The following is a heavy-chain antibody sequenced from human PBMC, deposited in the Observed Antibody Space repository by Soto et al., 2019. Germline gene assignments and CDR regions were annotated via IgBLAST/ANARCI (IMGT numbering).Heavy chain of an antibody. V-gene: IGHV3-21*06. CDR3: ARKSSSDGTGYDYFDY. Sequence: EVQLVESVGGLVEPGGSLRLSCAPSGFSFSSSDMTWVRQAPGKGLEYVSSINYSGRYMFYAGSLRGRFTVSRDNAKNSLYLQMNSLRAEDTAVYYCARKSSSDGTGYDYFDYWGQGTLVTVSS. CDR2: INYSGRYM. CDR1: GFSFSSSD. J-gene: IGHJ4*02. D-gene: IGHD3-22*01.